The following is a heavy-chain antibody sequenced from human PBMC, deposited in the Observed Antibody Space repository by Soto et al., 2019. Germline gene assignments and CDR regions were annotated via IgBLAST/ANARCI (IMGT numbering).Heavy chain of an antibody. CDR2: IYYSGST. J-gene: IGHJ4*02. CDR1: GGSISSGDYY. V-gene: IGHV4-30-4*01. CDR3: ARDRTYDSSGYRLRRAFDY. D-gene: IGHD3-22*01. Sequence: PSETLSLTCTVSGGSISSGDYYWSWIRQPPGKGLEWIGYIYYSGSTYYNPSLKSRVTISVDTSKKQFSLKLSSVTAADTAVYYCARDRTYDSSGYRLRRAFDYWGQGTLVTVSS.